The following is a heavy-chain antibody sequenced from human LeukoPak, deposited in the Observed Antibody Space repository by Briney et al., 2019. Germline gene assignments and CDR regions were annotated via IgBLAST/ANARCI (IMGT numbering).Heavy chain of an antibody. V-gene: IGHV1-46*01. CDR3: ASLAYCGGDCYGDAFDI. CDR1: GYTFTSYY. J-gene: IGHJ3*02. D-gene: IGHD2-21*02. Sequence: ASVKVSCKASGYTFTSYYMHWVRRAPGQGLEWMGIINPSGGSTSYAQKFQGRVTMTRDTSTSTVYMELSSLRSEDTAVYYCASLAYCGGDCYGDAFDIWGQGTMVTVSS. CDR2: INPSGGST.